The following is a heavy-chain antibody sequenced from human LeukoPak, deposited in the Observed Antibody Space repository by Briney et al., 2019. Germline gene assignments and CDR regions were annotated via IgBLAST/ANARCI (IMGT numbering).Heavy chain of an antibody. Sequence: GESLKISCKGSGYTFANYWIGWVRQLPGKGLEWMGIIYPGDSDTRYSPSFQGQVTISADKSISTAYLQWSSLKASDTAMYYCARRRPSSSWYSDAFDIWGQGTMVTVSS. CDR2: IYPGDSDT. CDR1: GYTFANYW. J-gene: IGHJ3*02. D-gene: IGHD6-13*01. CDR3: ARRRPSSSWYSDAFDI. V-gene: IGHV5-51*01.